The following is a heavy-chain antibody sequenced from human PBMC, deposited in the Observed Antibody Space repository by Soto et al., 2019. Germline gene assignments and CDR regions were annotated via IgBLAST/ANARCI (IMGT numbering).Heavy chain of an antibody. CDR2: IYDGGST. D-gene: IGHD7-27*01. J-gene: IGHJ4*02. V-gene: IGHV4-30-4*01. CDR3: ARGPSGDKVDY. CDR1: GGSIRKVNYC. Sequence: QVQLQESGPGLVKPSETLSLTCTISGGSIRKVNYCWSRVRQSPDKVLEWIVHIYDGGSTYNNPSLNSRVTISVDTSTNEFSLKLYYVNAADTAVYYCARGPSGDKVDYWRQGNLVTVSS.